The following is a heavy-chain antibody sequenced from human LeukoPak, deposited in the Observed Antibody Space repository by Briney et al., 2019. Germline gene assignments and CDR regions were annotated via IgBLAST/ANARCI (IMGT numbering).Heavy chain of an antibody. CDR2: ISSGSATI. D-gene: IGHD3-16*01. V-gene: IGHV3-48*02. CDR3: AREGGFDY. Sequence: DGSLRLSCAASGFTFSSYSMSWVRQAPGKGLEWVSYISSGSATIYYADSVRGRFTISRDNAKNSLYLQMNSLRDEDTAVYYCAREGGFDYWGQGSLFPAAS. J-gene: IGHJ4*02. CDR1: GFTFSSYS.